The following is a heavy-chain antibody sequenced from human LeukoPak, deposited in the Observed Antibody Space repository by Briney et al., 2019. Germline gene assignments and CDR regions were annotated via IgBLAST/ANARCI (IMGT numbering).Heavy chain of an antibody. J-gene: IGHJ4*02. D-gene: IGHD3-22*01. Sequence: SETLSLTCTVSGGSISSYYWSWIRQPPGKGLEWIGYIYYSGSTNYNPSLKSRVTISVDTSKNQFSLKLSSVTAADTAVYYCARGGRYYDSSGYYADYWGQGTLVTVSS. V-gene: IGHV4-59*01. CDR1: GGSISSYY. CDR2: IYYSGST. CDR3: ARGGRYYDSSGYYADY.